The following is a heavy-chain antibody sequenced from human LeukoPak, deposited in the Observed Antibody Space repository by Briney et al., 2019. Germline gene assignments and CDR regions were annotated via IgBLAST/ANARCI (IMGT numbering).Heavy chain of an antibody. CDR1: GFTFSSYS. V-gene: IGHV3-21*01. CDR3: ARVSSSWYYFDY. D-gene: IGHD6-13*01. J-gene: IGHJ4*02. Sequence: GGSLRLSCAASGFTFSSYSMNWVRQAPGKGLEWVSSISSSSSYIYYADSVKGRFTISRDDAKNSLYLQMNSLRAEDTAVYYCARVSSSWYYFDYWGQGTLVTVSS. CDR2: ISSSSSYI.